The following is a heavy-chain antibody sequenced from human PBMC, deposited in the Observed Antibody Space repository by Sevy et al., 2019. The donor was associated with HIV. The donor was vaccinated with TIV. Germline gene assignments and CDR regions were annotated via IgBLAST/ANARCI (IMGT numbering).Heavy chain of an antibody. Sequence: GGSLRLSCAASGFTFDDYAMHWVRQAPGKGLEWVSGISWNSGSIGYADSVKGRFTISRDNAKNSLYLQMNSLRAEDTALYYCAKGKAAADNWFDPWGQGTLVTVSS. J-gene: IGHJ5*02. CDR3: AKGKAAADNWFDP. CDR2: ISWNSGSI. D-gene: IGHD6-13*01. V-gene: IGHV3-9*01. CDR1: GFTFDDYA.